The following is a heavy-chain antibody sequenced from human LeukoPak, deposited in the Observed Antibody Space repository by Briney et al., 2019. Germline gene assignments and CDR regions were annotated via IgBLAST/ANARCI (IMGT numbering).Heavy chain of an antibody. D-gene: IGHD2-2*01. J-gene: IGHJ4*02. CDR2: IYYSGST. CDR3: ARGPTYQPIDY. V-gene: IGHV4-39*01. CDR1: GGSISSSSYC. Sequence: PSETLSLTCTVSGGSISSSSYCWGWIRQPPGKGLEWIGSIYYSGSTYYNPSLKSRVTISVDTSRNQFSLKLSSVTAADTAVYYCARGPTYQPIDYWGQGPWSPSPQ.